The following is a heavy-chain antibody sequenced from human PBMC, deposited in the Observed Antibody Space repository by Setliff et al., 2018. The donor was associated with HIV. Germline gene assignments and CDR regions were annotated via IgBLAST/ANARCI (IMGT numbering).Heavy chain of an antibody. D-gene: IGHD3-10*01. CDR3: AASVADYGKGGGMGY. J-gene: IGHJ4*02. Sequence: PSETLSLTCTVSVGSVSSGNHYWSWIRQPAGKGLEWIGEIYHSGTTKYNPSLESRVIISIDKSRKHFSLRLSAVTAADTAVYYCAASVADYGKGGGMGYWGQGTLVTVSS. V-gene: IGHV4-61*10. CDR2: IYHSGTT. CDR1: VGSVSSGNHY.